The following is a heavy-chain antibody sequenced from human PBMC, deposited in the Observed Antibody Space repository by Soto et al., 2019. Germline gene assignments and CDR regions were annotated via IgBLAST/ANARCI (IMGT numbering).Heavy chain of an antibody. V-gene: IGHV4-34*01. CDR1: GGSFSGYY. J-gene: IGHJ3*02. D-gene: IGHD6-13*01. Sequence: QVQLQQWGAGLLKPSETLSLTCAVYGGSFSGYYWSWIRQPPGKGLEWIGEINHKGSTNYNPSLKSRVTISEDTSKKQFSLKLSSVTAADTAVYYCARGRRSIAAEVLGAFDIWGQGTMVTVSS. CDR2: INHKGST. CDR3: ARGRRSIAAEVLGAFDI.